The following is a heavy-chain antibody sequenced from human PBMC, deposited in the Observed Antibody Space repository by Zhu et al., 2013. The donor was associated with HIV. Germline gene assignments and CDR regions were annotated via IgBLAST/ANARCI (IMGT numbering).Heavy chain of an antibody. J-gene: IGHJ6*02. D-gene: IGHD4-4*01. CDR2: ISAYNGNT. Sequence: QVQLVQSGAEVKKPGASVKVSCKASGYTFSNYIISWVRQAPGQGLEWMGWISAYNGNTDYSQKLQDRVTMTTATSTSTAYMELRSLRSADTAVYYCATSAGDRWLQSVYAMDVWGQGTTVTVSS. CDR3: ATSAGDRWLQSVYAMDV. CDR1: GYTFSNYI. V-gene: IGHV1-18*01.